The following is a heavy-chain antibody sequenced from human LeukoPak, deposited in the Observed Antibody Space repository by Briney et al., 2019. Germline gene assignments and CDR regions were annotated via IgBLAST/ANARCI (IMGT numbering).Heavy chain of an antibody. V-gene: IGHV3-48*03. CDR2: ISSSGRTI. CDR3: SSSTAIGY. J-gene: IGHJ4*02. Sequence: GGSLRLSCAASGFTFSNYEMNWVRQAPGKGLEWVSYISSSGRTIYYADSVKGRFTISRDNAKNSLYLQMSSLRTEDTAVYYCSSSTAIGYWGQGTLVTVSS. CDR1: GFTFSNYE.